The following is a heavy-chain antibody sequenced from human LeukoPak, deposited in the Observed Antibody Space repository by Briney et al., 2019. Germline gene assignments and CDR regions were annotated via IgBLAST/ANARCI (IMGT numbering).Heavy chain of an antibody. J-gene: IGHJ4*02. CDR2: ISGSGGST. Sequence: GGSLRLSCAASGFTFSSYNMNWVRQAPGKGLEWVSAISGSGGSTYYADSVKGRFTISRDNSKNTLYLQMNSLRAEDTAVYYCAKDRALSPPFDYWGQGTLVTVSS. CDR3: AKDRALSPPFDY. D-gene: IGHD3-10*01. V-gene: IGHV3-23*01. CDR1: GFTFSSYN.